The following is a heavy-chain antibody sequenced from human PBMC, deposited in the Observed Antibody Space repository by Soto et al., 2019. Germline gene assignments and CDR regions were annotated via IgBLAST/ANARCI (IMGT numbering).Heavy chain of an antibody. CDR2: IYYSGST. CDR3: ARNHCSGGSCYSDY. Sequence: SETLSLTCTVSGGSISSGGYYWSWIRQHPGKGLEWIGYIYYSGSTYYNPSLKSRVTISVDTYKNQLSLKLSSVTAADTAVYYCARNHCSGGSCYSDYWGQGTLVTVSS. CDR1: GGSISSGGYY. D-gene: IGHD2-15*01. J-gene: IGHJ4*02. V-gene: IGHV4-31*03.